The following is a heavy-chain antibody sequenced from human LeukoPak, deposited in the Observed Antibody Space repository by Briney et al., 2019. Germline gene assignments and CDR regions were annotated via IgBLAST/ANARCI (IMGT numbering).Heavy chain of an antibody. Sequence: PGGSLRLSCAASGFTFSSYGMHWVRQAPGKGLEWVAVISYDGSNKHYADSVKGRFTISRDNSKNTLYLQMNSLRAEDTAVYYCASGKYYYDSSGYYNYWGQGTLVTVSS. D-gene: IGHD3-22*01. CDR2: ISYDGSNK. V-gene: IGHV3-30*03. J-gene: IGHJ4*02. CDR1: GFTFSSYG. CDR3: ASGKYYYDSSGYYNY.